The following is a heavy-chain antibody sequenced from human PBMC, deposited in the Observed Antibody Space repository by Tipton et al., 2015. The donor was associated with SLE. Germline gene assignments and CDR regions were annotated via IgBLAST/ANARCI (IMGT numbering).Heavy chain of an antibody. J-gene: IGHJ4*03. V-gene: IGHV4-34*01. CDR3: AGTPDRGSSDFNY. Sequence: TLSLTCAVYGGSFSGYYWSWIRQPPGKGLEWIGEINHSGSTNYNPSLKSRVTISVDTSKNQFSLKLRSVTAADTAVYYCAGTPDRGSSDFNYWGQGTTVTVSS. CDR2: INHSGST. CDR1: GGSFSGYY. D-gene: IGHD3-10*01.